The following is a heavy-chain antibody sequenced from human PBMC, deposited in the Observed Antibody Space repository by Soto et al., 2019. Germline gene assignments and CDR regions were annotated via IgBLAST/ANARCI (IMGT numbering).Heavy chain of an antibody. Sequence: QVQLVQSGAEVKKPGSSVKVSCKASGGTFSSYAISWVRQAPGQGLEWMGGIIPTFGTANYAQKFQGRVTITADKSTSTAYMDLSSLRSEDTAVYYCARVRPYYYDSSGYYFDAFDIWGQGTMVTVSS. CDR1: GGTFSSYA. D-gene: IGHD3-22*01. V-gene: IGHV1-69*06. CDR3: ARVRPYYYDSSGYYFDAFDI. J-gene: IGHJ3*02. CDR2: IIPTFGTA.